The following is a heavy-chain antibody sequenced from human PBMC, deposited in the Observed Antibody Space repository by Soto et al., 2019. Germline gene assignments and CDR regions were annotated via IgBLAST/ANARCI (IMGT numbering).Heavy chain of an antibody. Sequence: ASVKVSCKASGYTFTSYAMHWVRQAPGQRLEWMGWINAGNGNTKYSQKFQGRVTITRDTSASTAYMELSSLRSEDTAVYYCASSYSNYALSDYYYYGMDAWGQGTTVTVSS. CDR2: INAGNGNT. V-gene: IGHV1-3*01. D-gene: IGHD4-4*01. CDR1: GYTFTSYA. CDR3: ASSYSNYALSDYYYYGMDA. J-gene: IGHJ6*02.